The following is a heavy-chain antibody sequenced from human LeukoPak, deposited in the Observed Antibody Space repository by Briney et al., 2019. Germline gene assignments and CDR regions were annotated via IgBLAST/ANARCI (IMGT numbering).Heavy chain of an antibody. CDR3: ARSYDSSGYYLGNFDY. CDR2: IYYSGST. D-gene: IGHD3-22*01. J-gene: IGHJ4*02. V-gene: IGHV4-31*03. Sequence: TSQTLSLICTVSGGSISSGGYYWSWIRQHPGKGLEWIVYIYYSGSTYYNPSLKSRVTISVDTSKNQFSLKLSSVTAADTAVYYCARSYDSSGYYLGNFDYWGQGTLVTVSS. CDR1: GGSISSGGYY.